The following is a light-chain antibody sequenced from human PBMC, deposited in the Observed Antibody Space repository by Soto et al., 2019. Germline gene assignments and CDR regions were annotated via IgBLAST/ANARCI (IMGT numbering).Light chain of an antibody. CDR3: QQSLSALGT. V-gene: IGKV1-39*01. CDR1: HNINNY. J-gene: IGKJ1*01. CDR2: GTS. Sequence: DIQMTQSPSSLSEFVGDRVTITCRSSHNINNYLNWYQQKPGKAPKLLIYGTSTLQTGVPSRFSGSGSGTDFTLTITNLQPEDSATYFCQQSLSALGTFGQGTRVEIK.